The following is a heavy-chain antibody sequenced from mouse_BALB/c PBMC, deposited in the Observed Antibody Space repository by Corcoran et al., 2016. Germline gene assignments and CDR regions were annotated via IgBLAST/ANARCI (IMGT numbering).Heavy chain of an antibody. V-gene: IGHV1-84*02. CDR1: GYTFTDYY. D-gene: IGHD2-10*02. CDR2: IYPGSGNT. Sequence: QIQLQQSGPELVKPGASVKISCKASGYTFTDYYINWVKQKPGKGLEWIGWIYPGSGNTKYNEKFKGKATLTVDTSSSTAYMQLSSLTYEDTAVYFCARGYGNYYFDYWGQGTTLTVSS. CDR3: ARGYGNYYFDY. J-gene: IGHJ2*01.